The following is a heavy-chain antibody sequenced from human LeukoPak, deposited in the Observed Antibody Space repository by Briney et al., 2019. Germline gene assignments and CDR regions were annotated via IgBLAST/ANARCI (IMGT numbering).Heavy chain of an antibody. CDR2: ISSSSSYI. J-gene: IGHJ6*02. Sequence: KPGGSLRLSCAASGFTFSSYSMNWVRQAPGKGLEWVSSISSSSSYIYYADSVKGRFTISRDNAKNSLYLQMNSLRAEDTAVYYCARGLNCSSTSCYSGYGMDVWGQGTTVTVSS. V-gene: IGHV3-21*01. CDR3: ARGLNCSSTSCYSGYGMDV. CDR1: GFTFSSYS. D-gene: IGHD2-2*01.